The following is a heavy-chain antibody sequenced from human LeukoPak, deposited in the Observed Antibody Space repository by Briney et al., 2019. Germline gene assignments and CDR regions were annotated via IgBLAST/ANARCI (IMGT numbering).Heavy chain of an antibody. CDR1: GFTFSSYG. V-gene: IGHV3-33*01. D-gene: IGHD3-10*01. CDR2: IWYDGSNK. CDR3: VRDSTSGVGY. J-gene: IGHJ4*02. Sequence: PGRSLRLSCAASGFTFSSYGMHWVRQAPGKGLEWVAVIWYDGSNKYYADSVRGRFTVSRDNAKNTLYLQMDSLRAEDTAVYYCVRDSTSGVGYWGQGTLVTVSS.